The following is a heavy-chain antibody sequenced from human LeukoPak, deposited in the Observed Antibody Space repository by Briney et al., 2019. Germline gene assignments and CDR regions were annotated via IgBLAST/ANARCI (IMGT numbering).Heavy chain of an antibody. V-gene: IGHV5-51*01. CDR2: IYPGDSDT. CDR1: GYSFTSYW. J-gene: IGHJ6*02. CDR3: ARCPLPYYDILTGYYTPGYGMDV. D-gene: IGHD3-9*01. Sequence: SGESLKISCKGSGYSFTSYWIGWVRQMPGKGLERMGIIYPGDSDTRYSPSFQGQVTISADKSISTAYLQWSSLKASDTAMYYCARCPLPYYDILTGYYTPGYGMDVWGQGTTVTVSS.